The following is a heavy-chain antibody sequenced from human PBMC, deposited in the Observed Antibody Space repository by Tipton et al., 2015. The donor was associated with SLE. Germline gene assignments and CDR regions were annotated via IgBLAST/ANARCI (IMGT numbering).Heavy chain of an antibody. V-gene: IGHV4-39*07. CDR2: LYYSGGT. CDR3: ARDQTTVVTRGYYYYYMDV. Sequence: TLSLTCSVSGGSIDSAGDYWAWIRQPPGKGLEWIGTLYYSGGTHYNPSLKSRVTIFVDTSKRQLSLRLNSVTAADTAMYYCARDQTTVVTRGYYYYYMDVWGKGTTVTVSS. D-gene: IGHD4-23*01. CDR1: GGSIDSAGDY. J-gene: IGHJ6*03.